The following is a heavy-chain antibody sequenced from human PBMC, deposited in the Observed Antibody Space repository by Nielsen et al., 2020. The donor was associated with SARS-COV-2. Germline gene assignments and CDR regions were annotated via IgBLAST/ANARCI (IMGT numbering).Heavy chain of an antibody. CDR1: GGSISSGGYY. J-gene: IGHJ4*02. V-gene: IGHV4-61*02. Sequence: SETLSLTCTVSGGSISSGGYYWNWIRQPAGKGLEWIGRINTSGSTNYSPSLKSRVTISVDTSKNQFSLKLSSVTAADTAVYYCARGGWGHRYWGQGTLVTVSS. CDR3: ARGGWGHRY. D-gene: IGHD3-10*01. CDR2: INTSGST.